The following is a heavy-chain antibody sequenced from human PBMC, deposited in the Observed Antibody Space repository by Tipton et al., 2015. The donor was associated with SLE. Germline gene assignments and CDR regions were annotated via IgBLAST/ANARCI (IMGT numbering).Heavy chain of an antibody. D-gene: IGHD3-3*01. CDR1: GFTLGDYA. CDR2: IRSKAYGGTT. CDR3: TSGDGFLEWLTLDY. Sequence: SLRLSCTASGFTLGDYAMSWVRQAPGKGLEWVGFIRSKAYGGTTEYAASVKGRFTISRDDSKSIAYLQMNSLKTEDTAVYYCTSGDGFLEWLTLDYWGQGTLVTVSS. J-gene: IGHJ4*02. V-gene: IGHV3-49*04.